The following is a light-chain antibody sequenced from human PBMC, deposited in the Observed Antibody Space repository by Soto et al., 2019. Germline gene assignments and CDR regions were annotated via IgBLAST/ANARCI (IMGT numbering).Light chain of an antibody. CDR3: SSYTSSSTLVV. V-gene: IGLV2-14*01. J-gene: IGLJ1*01. CDR2: DVS. CDR1: SSDVGGYNY. Sequence: QSVLTQPASVSGSPGQSITISCTGTSSDVGGYNYVSWYQQHPGKAPKLMIYDVSNRPSGVSNRFSGSKSGNTASLTISGLQADDEADYSCSSYTSSSTLVVFRTMTKLPV.